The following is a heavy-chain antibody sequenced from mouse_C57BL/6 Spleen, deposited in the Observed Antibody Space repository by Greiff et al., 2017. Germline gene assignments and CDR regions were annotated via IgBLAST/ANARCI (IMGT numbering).Heavy chain of an antibody. CDR1: GFTFSDYG. J-gene: IGHJ4*01. V-gene: IGHV5-17*01. CDR2: ISRGSSTI. CDR3: ARRARGYAMDY. Sequence: EVQLVESGGGLVKPGGSLKLSCAASGFTFSDYGMHWVRQAPEKGLEWVAYISRGSSTIYYADTVKGRFTLSRDNAKNTLFLQMTSLRSEDTAMYYCARRARGYAMDYWGQGTSVTVSS.